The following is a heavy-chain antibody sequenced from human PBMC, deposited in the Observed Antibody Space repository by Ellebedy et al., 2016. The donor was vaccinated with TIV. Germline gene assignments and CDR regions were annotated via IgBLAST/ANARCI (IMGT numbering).Heavy chain of an antibody. CDR2: ISHTGRRT. J-gene: IGHJ4*02. Sequence: PGGSLRLSCAASGFTFSNYAMSWVRQAPGKGLEWVSTISHTGRRTYYANSVEGRFIISRDNSKRTLYLQMNSLRVEDTAVYYCAKGRGGGSDSSAPRYYFDSWGLGTLVTVSS. CDR3: AKGRGGGSDSSAPRYYFDS. D-gene: IGHD6-19*01. CDR1: GFTFSNYA. V-gene: IGHV3-23*01.